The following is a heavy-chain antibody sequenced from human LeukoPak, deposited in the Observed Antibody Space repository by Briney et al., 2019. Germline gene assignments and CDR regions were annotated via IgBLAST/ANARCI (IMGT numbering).Heavy chain of an antibody. CDR1: GYTLTSYD. CDR3: ARDGEMATDDAFDI. CDR2: MNPNSGNT. D-gene: IGHD5-24*01. V-gene: IGHV1-8*01. J-gene: IGHJ3*02. Sequence: GASVKVSCKASGYTLTSYDINWVRQATGQGLEWMGWMNPNSGNTGYAQKFQGRVTMTRNTSISTAYMELSSLRSEDTAAYYCARDGEMATDDAFDIWGQGTMVTVSS.